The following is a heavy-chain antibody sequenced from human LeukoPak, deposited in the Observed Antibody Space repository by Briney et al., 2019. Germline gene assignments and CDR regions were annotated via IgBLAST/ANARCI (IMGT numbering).Heavy chain of an antibody. CDR1: GFTFSNYA. D-gene: IGHD6-13*01. CDR3: AKEPGYSSSWLFDY. J-gene: IGHJ4*02. Sequence: GGSLRLSCAASGFTFSNYALHWVRQAPGKGLEWVAVISYDGSNKFYADSVRGRFTISRDNSKNTLFLQMNSLRPEDTAVYYCAKEPGYSSSWLFDYWGQGTLVTVSS. CDR2: ISYDGSNK. V-gene: IGHV3-30*04.